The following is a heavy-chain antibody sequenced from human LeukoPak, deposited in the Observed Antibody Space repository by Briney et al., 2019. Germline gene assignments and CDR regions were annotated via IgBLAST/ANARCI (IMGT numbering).Heavy chain of an antibody. CDR1: GFTFSSYA. CDR3: AKAEYYDILTGYYSDY. J-gene: IGHJ4*02. D-gene: IGHD3-9*01. Sequence: GGSLRLSCAASGFTFSSYAISWVRQAPGKGLEWVSAISGSGGSTYYADSVKGRFTISRDNSKNTLYLQMNSLSAEDTAVYYCAKAEYYDILTGYYSDYWGQGTLVTVSS. CDR2: ISGSGGST. V-gene: IGHV3-23*01.